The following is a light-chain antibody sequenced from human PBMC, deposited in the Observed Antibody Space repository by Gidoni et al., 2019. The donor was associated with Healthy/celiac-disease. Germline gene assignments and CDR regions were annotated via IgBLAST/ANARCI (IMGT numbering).Light chain of an antibody. Sequence: EIVLTQSPATLSLSPGERATLSCRASQSVSSYLAWYQQKPGQAPRLLIYYASNRATGIPARFSGSGSGTYFTLTISSLEPEDYAVYYCQQRSNWPPSFGGGTKVEIK. CDR1: QSVSSY. CDR3: QQRSNWPPS. CDR2: YAS. V-gene: IGKV3-11*01. J-gene: IGKJ4*01.